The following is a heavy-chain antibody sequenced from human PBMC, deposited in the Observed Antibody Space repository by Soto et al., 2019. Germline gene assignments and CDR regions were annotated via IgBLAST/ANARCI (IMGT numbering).Heavy chain of an antibody. CDR1: GGSISSFD. CDR2: ISYSGST. V-gene: IGHV4-59*12. CDR3: ARERPDGARLDP. D-gene: IGHD6-6*01. Sequence: SSETLSLTCTVSGGSISSFDWNWIRQPPGKGLEWIGYISYSGSTNYNPSLKSRVTISVDTSKNQFSLKLSSVTAADTAVYYCARERPDGARLDPWGQGTLVTVSS. J-gene: IGHJ5*02.